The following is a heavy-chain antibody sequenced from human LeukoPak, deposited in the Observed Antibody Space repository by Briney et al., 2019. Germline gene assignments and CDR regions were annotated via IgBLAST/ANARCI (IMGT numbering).Heavy chain of an antibody. CDR3: ARGRYYYDSSWDY. CDR2: ISYSGST. Sequence: SETLSLTCTVSGGSISRYYWSWIRQPPGKGLEWTGYISYSGSTNNNPSLKSRVTISVDTSKNQFSLKLDSVTAADTAVYYCARGRYYYDSSWDYWGQGTLVTVSS. D-gene: IGHD3-22*01. CDR1: GGSISRYY. V-gene: IGHV4-59*01. J-gene: IGHJ4*02.